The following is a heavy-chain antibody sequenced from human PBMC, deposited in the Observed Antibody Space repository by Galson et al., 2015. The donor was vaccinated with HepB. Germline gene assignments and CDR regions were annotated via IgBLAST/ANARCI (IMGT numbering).Heavy chain of an antibody. Sequence: ASGDTFSSYAISWERLAVGQGLEWIGGVLAIFGTANYAQKFQGRFTITADESTSTAYMELSSLRSENTPLYYCARERYGDYAGTGDGGQGTLSPSPQ. V-gene: IGHV1-69*01. CDR3: ARERYGDYAGTGD. CDR2: VLAIFGTA. J-gene: IGHJ4*02. CDR1: GDTFSSYA. D-gene: IGHD4-17*01.